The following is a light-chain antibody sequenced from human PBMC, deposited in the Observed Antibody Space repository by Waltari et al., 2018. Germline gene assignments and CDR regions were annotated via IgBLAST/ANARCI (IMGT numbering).Light chain of an antibody. J-gene: IGLJ3*02. CDR2: DVS. CDR3: CSYAATYTLL. V-gene: IGLV2-11*01. CDR1: SSDVGDFKY. Sequence: QSALTQPRSVSGSPGQSVTISCTGTSSDVGDFKYVSWYQQHPGRAPKLMIYDVSKRPSGVPDRFSGSKSDNTASLTISGLQADDEADYYCCSYAATYTLLFGGGTKLTVL.